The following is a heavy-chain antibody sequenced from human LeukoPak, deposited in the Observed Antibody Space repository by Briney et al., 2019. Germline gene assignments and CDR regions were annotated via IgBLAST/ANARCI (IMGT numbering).Heavy chain of an antibody. Sequence: GSLRLSCAASGFIFSSYEMNWVRQPPGKGLEWIGEISQSGSTNYNPSLKSRVNISLDTSENQFSLKLSSVTAADTAVYYCARALGAFDIWGQGTMVTVSS. CDR1: GFIFSSYE. CDR2: ISQSGST. V-gene: IGHV4-34*01. J-gene: IGHJ3*02. CDR3: ARALGAFDI.